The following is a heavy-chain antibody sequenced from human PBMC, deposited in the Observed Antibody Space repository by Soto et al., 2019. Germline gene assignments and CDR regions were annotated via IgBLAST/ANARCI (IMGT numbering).Heavy chain of an antibody. CDR2: IYYSGST. V-gene: IGHV4-39*01. D-gene: IGHD6-19*01. CDR3: ARLHSSGWYETDY. CDR1: GGSISSSSYY. Sequence: SETLSLTCTVSGGSISSSSYYWGWIRQPPGKGLEWIGSIYYSGSTYYNPSLKSRVTISVDTSKNQFSLKLSSVTAADTAVYYCARLHSSGWYETDYWGQGTLVTVSS. J-gene: IGHJ4*02.